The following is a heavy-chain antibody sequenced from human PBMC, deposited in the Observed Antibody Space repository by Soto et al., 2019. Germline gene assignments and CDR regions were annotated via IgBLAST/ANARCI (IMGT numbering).Heavy chain of an antibody. Sequence: ASVKVSCKASGYTFTGYYMHWVRQAPGQGLEWMGWINPNSGGTNYAQKFQGRVTMTRDTSTSTAYMELSRLRSDDTAVYYCARGPGIAVARSNWFDPWGQGTLVTVSS. V-gene: IGHV1-2*02. CDR2: INPNSGGT. J-gene: IGHJ5*02. CDR1: GYTFTGYY. D-gene: IGHD6-19*01. CDR3: ARGPGIAVARSNWFDP.